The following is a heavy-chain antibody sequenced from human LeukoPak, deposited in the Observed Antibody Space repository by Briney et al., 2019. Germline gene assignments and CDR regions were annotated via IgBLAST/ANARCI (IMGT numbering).Heavy chain of an antibody. V-gene: IGHV1-69*04. CDR2: IIPILGIA. CDR3: AREKTTSGGLDV. CDR1: GGTFSSYA. Sequence: ASVKVSCKASGGTFSSYAISWVRQAPGQGLEWMGRIIPILGIANYAQKFQGRVTITADKSTSTAYMELNTLSLRSEDTAVYYCAREKTTSGGLDVWGQGTTVTVSS. D-gene: IGHD3-10*01. J-gene: IGHJ6*02.